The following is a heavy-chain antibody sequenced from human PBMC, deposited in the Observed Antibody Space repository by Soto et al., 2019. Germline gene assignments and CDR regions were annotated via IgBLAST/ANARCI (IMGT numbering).Heavy chain of an antibody. CDR3: AIATTTMIVGTDFGY. CDR2: INHSGST. J-gene: IGHJ4*02. D-gene: IGHD3-22*01. CDR1: GGSFSGYY. Sequence: QVQLQQWGAGLLKPSETLSLTCAVYGGSFSGYYWSWIRQPPGQGLEWIGEINHSGSTNYNPSLKSRVTISVDTSKNQFSLKLSSVTAADTAVYYCAIATTTMIVGTDFGYWGQGTLVTVSS. V-gene: IGHV4-34*01.